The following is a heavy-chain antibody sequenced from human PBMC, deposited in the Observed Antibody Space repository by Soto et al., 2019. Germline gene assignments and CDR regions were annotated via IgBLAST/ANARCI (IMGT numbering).Heavy chain of an antibody. V-gene: IGHV4-39*01. D-gene: IGHD1-26*01. CDR1: GGSISSSSYY. CDR3: ARLVRGSYLEY. J-gene: IGHJ4*02. CDR2: IYYSGST. Sequence: QLQLQESGPGLVKPSETLSLTCTVSGGSISSSSYYWGWIRQPPGKVLEWIGSIYYSGSTYYNPSLKSRVTISVDTSKNQFSLKLSSVTAADTAVYYCARLVRGSYLEYWGQGTLVTVSS.